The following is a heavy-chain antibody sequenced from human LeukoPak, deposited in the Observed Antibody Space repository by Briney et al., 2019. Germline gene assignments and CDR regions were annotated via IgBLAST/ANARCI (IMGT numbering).Heavy chain of an antibody. CDR3: ASGYSYGLDWAFEI. CDR2: NYHSGST. V-gene: IGHV4-38-2*02. D-gene: IGHD5-18*01. CDR1: GYSISSGYY. J-gene: IGHJ3*02. Sequence: PSETLSLTCTVSGYSISSGYYRGWIRQPPGKGLEWIGSNYHSGSTYYNPSLKSRVTISVDTSKIQFSLKLSSVTAADTAVYYCASGYSYGLDWAFEIWGQGTMVTVS.